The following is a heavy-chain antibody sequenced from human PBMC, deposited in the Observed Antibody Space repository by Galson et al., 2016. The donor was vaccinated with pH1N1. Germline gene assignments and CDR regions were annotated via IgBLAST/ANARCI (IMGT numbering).Heavy chain of an antibody. CDR2: IYLGDSDT. V-gene: IGHV5-51*01. D-gene: IGHD1-26*01. CDR1: GYSFSNSW. Sequence: QSGAEVKKPGESLKISCKGSGYSFSNSWIVWVRQMPGKGLEWMGIIYLGDSDTTNSPSFQGQVTISADKSISTAYLQWSSLKASDTAIYYCATPRWSSSLACVYWGQATLVTVSS. CDR3: ATPRWSSSLACVY. J-gene: IGHJ4*02.